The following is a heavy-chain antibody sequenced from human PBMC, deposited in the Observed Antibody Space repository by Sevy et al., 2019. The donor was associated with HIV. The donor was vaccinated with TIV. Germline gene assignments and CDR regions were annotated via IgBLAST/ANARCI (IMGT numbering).Heavy chain of an antibody. Sequence: SGPTLVKPTQTLTLTCTFSGFSLTTSGMCVTWIRQPPGKALEWLARIDWDDDKYYSTSLKTRLTISKDTSKNQVVLTMTNLAPMDTATYYCARMGSSGWPADKYFASWGQGTLVTVSS. CDR2: IDWDDDK. V-gene: IGHV2-70*11. J-gene: IGHJ4*02. CDR1: GFSLTTSGMC. CDR3: ARMGSSGWPADKYFAS. D-gene: IGHD6-19*01.